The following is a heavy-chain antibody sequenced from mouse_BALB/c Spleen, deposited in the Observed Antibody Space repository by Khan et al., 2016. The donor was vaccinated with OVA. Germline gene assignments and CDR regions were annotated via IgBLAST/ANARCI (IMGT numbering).Heavy chain of an antibody. V-gene: IGHV2-2*02. CDR2: IWSGGST. J-gene: IGHJ3*01. CDR3: ARNYDYDEGLAY. D-gene: IGHD2-4*01. CDR1: GFSLTNYG. Sequence: QVQLKESGPGLVQPSQSLSITCTVSGFSLTNYGVHWVGQSPGKGLEWLGLIWSGGSTDYNAAFISRLSISKDNSKSQVFFKMNSLQANDTAIYYCARNYDYDEGLAYWGQGTLVTVSA.